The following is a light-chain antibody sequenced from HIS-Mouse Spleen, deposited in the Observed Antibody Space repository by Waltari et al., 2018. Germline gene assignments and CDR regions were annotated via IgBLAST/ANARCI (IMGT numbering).Light chain of an antibody. V-gene: IGLV3-19*01. CDR2: GKT. CDR1: SLRSYY. Sequence: SSELTQDPAVSVALGQTVRITCQGDSLRSYYASWYQQKPGQAPVLFIYGKTNRPSGIPDLFSGSSSGNTASLTITGAQAEDEADYYCNSRDSSGNHRGVFGGGTKLTVL. CDR3: NSRDSSGNHRGV. J-gene: IGLJ2*01.